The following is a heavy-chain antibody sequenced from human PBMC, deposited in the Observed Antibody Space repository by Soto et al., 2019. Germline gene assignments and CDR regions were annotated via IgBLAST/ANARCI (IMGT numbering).Heavy chain of an antibody. J-gene: IGHJ4*02. Sequence: DVQLVESGGGLVQPGRSLRLSCAASGFTFDDYAMHWVRQAPGKGLEWVSGISWNSGSIGYADSVKGRFTISRDNAKNSLYLQMNSLRAEDTALYYCAKDSASSGSGGFDYWGQGTLVTVSS. D-gene: IGHD6-19*01. V-gene: IGHV3-9*01. CDR1: GFTFDDYA. CDR2: ISWNSGSI. CDR3: AKDSASSGSGGFDY.